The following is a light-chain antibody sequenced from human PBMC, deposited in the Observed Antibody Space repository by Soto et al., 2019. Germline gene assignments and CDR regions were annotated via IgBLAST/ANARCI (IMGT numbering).Light chain of an antibody. V-gene: IGKV3-20*01. CDR3: QQYGRSPRT. CDR2: SAS. J-gene: IGKJ1*01. Sequence: EIVLTQSPGALSLSPGERATLSCRASQTVNRNYLGWYQQKPGQAPRFLIHSASDRATGTPDRFSGSGSGTDFTLTISRLEPEDFAVYYCQQYGRSPRTFGQGTKVDIK. CDR1: QTVNRNY.